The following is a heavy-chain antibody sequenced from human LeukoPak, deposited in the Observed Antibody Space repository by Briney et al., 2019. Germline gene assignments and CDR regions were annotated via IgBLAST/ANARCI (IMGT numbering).Heavy chain of an antibody. Sequence: SETLSLTCAVSGYSISSGYYWGWSRQPPGKGLEWIGSIYHSGSTYYNPSLKSRVTISVDTSKNQFSLKLRSVTAADTAVYYCAEVERRYCWGQGTLVTVSS. D-gene: IGHD1-26*01. J-gene: IGHJ4*02. CDR2: IYHSGST. CDR3: AEVERRYC. CDR1: GYSISSGYY. V-gene: IGHV4-38-2*01.